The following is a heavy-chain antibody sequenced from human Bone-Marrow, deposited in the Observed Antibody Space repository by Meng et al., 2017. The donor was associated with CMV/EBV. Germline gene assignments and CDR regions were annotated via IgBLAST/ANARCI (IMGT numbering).Heavy chain of an antibody. V-gene: IGHV3-7*03. J-gene: IGHJ4*02. Sequence: GESLKISCAASGFTFLNSWMTWVRQAPGKGPEWVATIKEDGSQKFYSASVKGRFTISRDNAQNSLYLQMNNLSPEDTAMYYCARFASVGYWGPGTLVPVSS. D-gene: IGHD3-16*01. CDR2: IKEDGSQK. CDR1: GFTFLNSW. CDR3: ARFASVGY.